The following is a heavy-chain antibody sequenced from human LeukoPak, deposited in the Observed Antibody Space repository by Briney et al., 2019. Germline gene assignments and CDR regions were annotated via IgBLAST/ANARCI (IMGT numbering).Heavy chain of an antibody. D-gene: IGHD3-10*01. V-gene: IGHV1-69*05. J-gene: IGHJ4*02. CDR3: ASSWVTMVRGVIIDQYFDY. CDR2: IIPIFGTA. Sequence: SVEVSCKASGGTFSSYAISWVRQAPGQGLEWMGGIIPIFGTANYAQKFQGRVTITTDESTSTAYMELSSLRSEDTAVYYCASSWVTMVRGVIIDQYFDYWGQGTLVTVSS. CDR1: GGTFSSYA.